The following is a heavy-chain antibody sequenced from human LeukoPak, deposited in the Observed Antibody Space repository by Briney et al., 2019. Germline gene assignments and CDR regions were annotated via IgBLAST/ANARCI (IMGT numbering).Heavy chain of an antibody. CDR2: IISFFGAA. Sequence: GASVKVSCKASGGTFNSSGISWVRQAPGQGLEWMGGIISFFGAAHYIQKFQGRLTITADESTSTAYMELSSLTSEDTAVYYCANHDSSGYYFDYWGQGTLVTVSS. V-gene: IGHV1-69*13. CDR3: ANHDSSGYYFDY. J-gene: IGHJ4*02. D-gene: IGHD3-22*01. CDR1: GGTFNSSG.